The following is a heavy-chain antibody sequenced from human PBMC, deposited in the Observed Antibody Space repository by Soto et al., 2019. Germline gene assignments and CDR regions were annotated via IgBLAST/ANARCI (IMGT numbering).Heavy chain of an antibody. V-gene: IGHV1-2*04. J-gene: IGHJ6*02. CDR1: GYTFTGYY. CDR2: INPNSGDT. D-gene: IGHD6-6*01. Sequence: QVQLVQSGAEVKKPGASVKVSCKASGYTFTGYYMHWVRQAPGQGLEWMGWINPNSGDTNYAQKFQGWVTMTRDTSISTAYMELSRLRSDDTAVYYCAKSFSSSSWSYYYGMDVWGQGTTVTVSS. CDR3: AKSFSSSSWSYYYGMDV.